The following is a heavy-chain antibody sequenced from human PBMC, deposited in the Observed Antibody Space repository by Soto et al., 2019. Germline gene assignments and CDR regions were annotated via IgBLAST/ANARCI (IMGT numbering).Heavy chain of an antibody. CDR3: ARDGLNYDILTGYLYFDY. CDR1: GFTFRRYS. D-gene: IGHD3-9*01. CDR2: ISSSSSYI. J-gene: IGHJ4*02. V-gene: IGHV3-21*01. Sequence: GAPKLSRAAPGFTFRRYSLNWGRQAPGGGVEWASSISSSSSYIYYADSVKGRFTISRDNAKNSLYLQMNSLRAEDTAVYYCARDGLNYDILTGYLYFDYWGQGTQVTVSS.